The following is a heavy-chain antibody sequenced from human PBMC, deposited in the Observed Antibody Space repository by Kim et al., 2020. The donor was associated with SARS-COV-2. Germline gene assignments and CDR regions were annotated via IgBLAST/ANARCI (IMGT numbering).Heavy chain of an antibody. V-gene: IGHV4-31*03. J-gene: IGHJ4*02. CDR1: GGSISSGGYY. CDR2: IYYSGST. CDR3: ARAEGSITIFGVVIQNFDY. D-gene: IGHD3-3*01. Sequence: SETLSLTCTVSGGSISSGGYYWSWIRQHPGKGLEWIGYIYYSGSTYYNPSLKGRVTISVDTSKNQFSLKLSSVTAAATAVYYCARAEGSITIFGVVIQNFDYWGQGTLVTVSS.